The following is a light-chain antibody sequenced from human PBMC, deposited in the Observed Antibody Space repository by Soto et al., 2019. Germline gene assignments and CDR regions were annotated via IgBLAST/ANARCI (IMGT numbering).Light chain of an antibody. Sequence: QSALTQPASVSGSPGQSITISCTGTSSDIGGYNYVSWYQQYPGKAPKLMIFGVSDRFSGSKSGTTASLTISGLQSEDEADYYCSSYKTSSTVVVFGGGTKLTVL. CDR2: GV. CDR3: SSYKTSSTVVV. J-gene: IGLJ2*01. V-gene: IGLV2-14*01. CDR1: SSDIGGYNY.